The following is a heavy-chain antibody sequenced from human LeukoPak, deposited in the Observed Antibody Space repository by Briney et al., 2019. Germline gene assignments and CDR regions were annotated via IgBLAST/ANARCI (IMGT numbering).Heavy chain of an antibody. D-gene: IGHD3-22*01. J-gene: IGHJ3*02. CDR1: GGTFSSYA. CDR3: ARERGYYYDSSGPYDALDI. CDR2: IIPILGIA. Sequence: SVKVSCKASGGTFSSYAISWVRQAPGQGLEWMGRIIPILGIANYAQKFQGRVTITADKSTSTAYMELSSLRSEDTAVYYRARERGYYYDSSGPYDALDIWGQGTMVTVSS. V-gene: IGHV1-69*04.